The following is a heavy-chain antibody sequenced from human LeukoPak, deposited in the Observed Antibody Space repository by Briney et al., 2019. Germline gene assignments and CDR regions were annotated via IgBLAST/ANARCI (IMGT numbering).Heavy chain of an antibody. J-gene: IGHJ5*02. V-gene: IGHV3-23*01. CDR1: GFTFSSYA. CDR3: AKKSERIVGATRGADWFDP. D-gene: IGHD1-26*01. CDR2: ISGSGGST. Sequence: GGSLRLSCAASGFTFSSYAMSWVRQAPGKGLEWVSAISGSGGSTYYADSVKGRFTISRDNSENTLYLQMNSLRAEDTAVYYCAKKSERIVGATRGADWFDPWGQGTLVTVSS.